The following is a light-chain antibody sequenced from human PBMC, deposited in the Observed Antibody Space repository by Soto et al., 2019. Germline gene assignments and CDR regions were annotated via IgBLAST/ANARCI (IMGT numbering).Light chain of an antibody. CDR1: NSNIGSNT. CDR2: SNN. CDR3: ASWDDSLNGVV. Sequence: QSVLTQPPSASGTPGQRVTISCSGSNSNIGSNTVNWYQQLPGTAPKLLIYSNNQRPSGVPGRFSDSKSGTSASLAISGLRSEDEADYYCASWDDSLNGVVFGGGTQLTVL. V-gene: IGLV1-44*01. J-gene: IGLJ2*01.